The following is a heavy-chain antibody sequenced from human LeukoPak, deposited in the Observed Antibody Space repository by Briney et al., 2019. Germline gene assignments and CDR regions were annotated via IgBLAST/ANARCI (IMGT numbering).Heavy chain of an antibody. CDR3: ARSENSGYGGEYFDY. J-gene: IGHJ4*02. D-gene: IGHD5-12*01. CDR2: INPSGGST. V-gene: IGHV1-46*01. Sequence: ASVKVSCKASGYTFTSYYMHWVRQAPGQGLEWMGIINPSGGSTSYAQKFQGRVTMTRDTSTSTVYMELSSLRSEDTAVYYCARSENSGYGGEYFDYWGQGTLVTVSS. CDR1: GYTFTSYY.